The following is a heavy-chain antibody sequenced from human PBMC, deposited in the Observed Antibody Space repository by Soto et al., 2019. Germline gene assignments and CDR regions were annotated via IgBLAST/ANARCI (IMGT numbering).Heavy chain of an antibody. V-gene: IGHV4-4*02. CDR2: IYHSGST. Sequence: LSLTCAVSGGYISSSNWWSWVRQPPGKGLEWIGEIYHSGSTNYNPSLKSRVTISVDKSKNQFSLKLSSVTAADTAVYYCARAGRVVARAPRFDPWGQGTLVTVSS. CDR1: GGYISSSNW. D-gene: IGHD2-15*01. CDR3: ARAGRVVARAPRFDP. J-gene: IGHJ5*02.